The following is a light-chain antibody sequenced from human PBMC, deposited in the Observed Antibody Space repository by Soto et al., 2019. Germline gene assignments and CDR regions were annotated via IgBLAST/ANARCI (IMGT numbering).Light chain of an antibody. V-gene: IGKV3-11*01. Sequence: EIVLTQSPATLSLSPGERATLSCRASQSVSSYLAWYQQKPGQAPRLLIYDASNRATGIPARFSGSGSGTDFTLTISSLEPEDFAVYYCQQRSKWPGTFGQGTKLEI. CDR1: QSVSSY. J-gene: IGKJ2*01. CDR3: QQRSKWPGT. CDR2: DAS.